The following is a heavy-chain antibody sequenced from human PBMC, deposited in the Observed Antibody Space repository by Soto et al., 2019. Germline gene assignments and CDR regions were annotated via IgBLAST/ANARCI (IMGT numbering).Heavy chain of an antibody. CDR3: ARGGPAATDAFDI. D-gene: IGHD1-26*01. V-gene: IGHV3-33*08. CDR2: IWYDGSNK. Sequence: GGSLRLSCEASGFTLSSYWMSWVRQAPGKGLEWVAVIWYDGSNKYYADSVKGRFTISRDNSKNTLYLQMNSLRAEDRVVYYCARGGPAATDAFDIWGQGTMVTVSS. J-gene: IGHJ3*02. CDR1: GFTLSSYW.